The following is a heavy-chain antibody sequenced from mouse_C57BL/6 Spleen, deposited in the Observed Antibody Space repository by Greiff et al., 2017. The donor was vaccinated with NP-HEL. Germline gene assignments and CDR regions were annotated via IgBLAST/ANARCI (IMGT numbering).Heavy chain of an antibody. D-gene: IGHD2-5*01. CDR3: TGTYSNGYYAMDY. CDR1: GFTFSNYW. J-gene: IGHJ4*01. V-gene: IGHV6-3*01. Sequence: EVKLVESGGGLVQPGGSMKLSCVASGFTFSNYWMNWVRQSPEKGLEWVAQIRLKSDNYATHYAESVKGRFTISRDDSKSSVYLQMNNLRAEDTGMYYCTGTYSNGYYAMDYWGQGTSVTVSS. CDR2: IRLKSDNYAT.